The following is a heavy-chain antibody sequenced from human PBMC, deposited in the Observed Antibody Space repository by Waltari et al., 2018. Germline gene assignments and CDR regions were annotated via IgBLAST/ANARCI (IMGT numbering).Heavy chain of an antibody. D-gene: IGHD3-10*01. CDR3: AGGDGGYYYYKMDV. V-gene: IGHV1-69*02. CDR2: SMTDIRET. CDR1: GGTFSSDS. J-gene: IGHJ6*03. Sequence: QVQLVQSGAEAKKPGSSVRVSCRASGGTFSSDSVNWVRQAPGKGLEWMGRSMTDIRETKYGVKFQCRMTITADKAPGTGYMEVGSLRSDDTAVYYCAGGDGGYYYYKMDVWGQGTTVTVSS.